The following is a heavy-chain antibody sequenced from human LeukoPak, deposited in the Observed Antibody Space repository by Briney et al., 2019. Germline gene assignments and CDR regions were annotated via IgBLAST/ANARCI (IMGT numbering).Heavy chain of an antibody. J-gene: IGHJ4*02. V-gene: IGHV1-2*02. CDR3: ARVDCSGGTCYFVSPFDY. CDR2: INPNSGGT. CDR1: GFTFTGYY. D-gene: IGHD2-15*01. Sequence: ASVKVSCKASGFTFTGYYIHWVRQAPGQGLEWMGWINPNSGGTNYAQKFQGRVTMTRDTSITTAYMELGSLRSDDTAVYYCARVDCSGGTCYFVSPFDYWGQGTPVTVSS.